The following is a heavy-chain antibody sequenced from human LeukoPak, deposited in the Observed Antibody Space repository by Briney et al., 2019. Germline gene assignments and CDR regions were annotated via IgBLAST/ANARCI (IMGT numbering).Heavy chain of an antibody. CDR2: ISYDGSNK. CDR3: AKDLPNGSGFDP. J-gene: IGHJ5*02. V-gene: IGHV3-30*18. Sequence: PGGSLRLSCAASGFTFSSYGMHWVRQAPGKGLEWVAVISYDGSNKYYADSVKGRFTISRGNSKNTLYLQMNSLRAEDTAVYYCAKDLPNGSGFDPWGQGTLVTVSS. D-gene: IGHD3-10*01. CDR1: GFTFSSYG.